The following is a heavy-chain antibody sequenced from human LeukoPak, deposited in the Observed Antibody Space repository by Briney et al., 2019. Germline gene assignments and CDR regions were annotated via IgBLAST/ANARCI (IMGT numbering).Heavy chain of an antibody. CDR1: GYTFTTYH. J-gene: IGHJ4*02. D-gene: IGHD2-21*01. V-gene: IGHV1-46*01. CDR2: IYSGNGGT. CDR3: AREPPRAYSFDF. Sequence: ASVKVSCKTSGYTFTTYHIHWVRQAPGQGPEWMGAIYSGNGGTNYAQMSRGRITMTGDTSTSTVYMELSSLSSADTAVYFCAREPPRAYSFDFWGQGTLVTVSS.